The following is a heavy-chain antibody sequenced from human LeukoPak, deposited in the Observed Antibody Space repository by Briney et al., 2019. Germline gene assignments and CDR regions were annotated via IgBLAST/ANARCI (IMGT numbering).Heavy chain of an antibody. CDR2: IYYRGST. Sequence: PSETLSLTCTVSGGSISSYYWSWIRQPPGKGLEWIGYIYYRGSTNYNPSLKSRVTISVDTSKNQFSLKLSSVTAADTAVYYCARRVRVTGTIDYWGQGTLVTASS. CDR3: ARRVRVTGTIDY. D-gene: IGHD1-20*01. J-gene: IGHJ4*02. CDR1: GGSISSYY. V-gene: IGHV4-59*08.